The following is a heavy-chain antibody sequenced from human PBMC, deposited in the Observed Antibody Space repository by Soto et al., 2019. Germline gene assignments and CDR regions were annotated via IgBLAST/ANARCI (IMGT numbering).Heavy chain of an antibody. J-gene: IGHJ4*02. V-gene: IGHV4-34*01. CDR3: ARRPYYYDSSGYYPFDY. Sequence: ESLSLTCAVYGASFSGNYGSWIRQPPGKGLEWIGEINHSGSTNYTPSLKSRVTIAVDTTKNQFSLKLSSVTAADTAVYYCARRPYYYDSSGYYPFDYWGQGTLVTVSS. CDR2: INHSGST. D-gene: IGHD3-22*01. CDR1: GASFSGNY.